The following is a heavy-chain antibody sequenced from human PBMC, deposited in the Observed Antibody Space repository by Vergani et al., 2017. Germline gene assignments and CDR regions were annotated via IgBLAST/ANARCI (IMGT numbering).Heavy chain of an antibody. CDR3: AREGPYFYGLDL. V-gene: IGHV4-39*07. CDR2: IYYSGST. J-gene: IGHJ6*02. CDR1: GGSINPSSSF. Sequence: QLQLQESGPGLVKPSETLSLICTVSGGSINPSSSFWGWIRQSPGKGLEWIGNIYYSGSTSYNPSVGSRLAISLDTSKNQFSLTLNSLTAADTAVYFCAREGPYFYGLDLWGQGTTVIVSS.